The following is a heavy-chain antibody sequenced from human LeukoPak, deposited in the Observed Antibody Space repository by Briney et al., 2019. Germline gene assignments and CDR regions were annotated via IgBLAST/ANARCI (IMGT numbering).Heavy chain of an antibody. CDR1: GYTFTDHY. CDR3: ARGGYGSGSYVWFDP. J-gene: IGHJ5*02. CDR2: INPSGGSP. D-gene: IGHD3-10*01. Sequence: ASVKVSCKASGYTFTDHYMHWLRQAPGQGLEWMGIINPSGGSPTFAQKFQGRVTMTGDTSTSTVYMELSSLGSEDTAIYYCARGGYGSGSYVWFDPWGQGTLVTVSS. V-gene: IGHV1-46*01.